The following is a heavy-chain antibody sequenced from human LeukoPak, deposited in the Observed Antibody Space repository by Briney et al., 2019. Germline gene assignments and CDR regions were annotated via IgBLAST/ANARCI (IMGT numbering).Heavy chain of an antibody. CDR3: ARVGYSGYGSRPVFNY. V-gene: IGHV1-3*04. CDR2: TNTGNGNT. Sequence: ASVKVSCKASGYTFTNYALHWVHQAPGQRLEWMGWTNTGNGNTKYSQKFQGRVTITRATSASTAYMELSSLRSEDTAVYYCARVGYSGYGSRPVFNYWGQGTLVTVSS. CDR1: GYTFTNYA. D-gene: IGHD5-12*01. J-gene: IGHJ4*02.